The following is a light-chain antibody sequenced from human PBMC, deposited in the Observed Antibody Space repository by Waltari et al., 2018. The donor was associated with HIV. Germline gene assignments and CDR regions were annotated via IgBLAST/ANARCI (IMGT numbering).Light chain of an antibody. J-gene: IGKJ2*01. Sequence: DIVMTQSPDSLAVSLGARATIHCKSRQSILSTAGNRHYLAWYQQRPGQAPNLLIYWASTRESGVPDRFSGSGSGTDFTLTISSLQAEDVAVYYCQQYYDTPYTFGQGTKLDI. CDR2: WAS. V-gene: IGKV4-1*01. CDR1: QSILSTAGNRHY. CDR3: QQYYDTPYT.